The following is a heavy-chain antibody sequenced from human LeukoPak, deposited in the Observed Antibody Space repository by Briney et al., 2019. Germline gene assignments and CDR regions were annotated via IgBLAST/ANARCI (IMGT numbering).Heavy chain of an antibody. CDR3: ARHIRQGYNYIDH. V-gene: IGHV4-59*08. CDR1: GGSISGYY. D-gene: IGHD5-24*01. CDR2: IYYSGNT. J-gene: IGHJ4*02. Sequence: SETLSLTCTVCGGSISGYYWSWIRQPPGKGLEWIGYIYYSGNTNSNPTLKSRVTISVDMSRNQFSLKLRSVIAADTAVYYCARHIRQGYNYIDHWGQGTLVTVSS.